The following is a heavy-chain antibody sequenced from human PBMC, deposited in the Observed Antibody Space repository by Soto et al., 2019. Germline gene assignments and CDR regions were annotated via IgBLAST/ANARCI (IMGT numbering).Heavy chain of an antibody. CDR3: ASGYSAKMGVVPALDI. V-gene: IGHV4-31*03. CDR1: GGSISSGGYY. Sequence: KTSETVALTCTVSGGSISSGGYYWTWIRQHPGKGLEWIGYIDYSGSTYYNPSLKSRVAISVDTSKSQFSLKLNSVTAADTAVYYCASGYSAKMGVVPALDIWGQGTTVTVSS. J-gene: IGHJ3*02. D-gene: IGHD5-12*01. CDR2: IDYSGST.